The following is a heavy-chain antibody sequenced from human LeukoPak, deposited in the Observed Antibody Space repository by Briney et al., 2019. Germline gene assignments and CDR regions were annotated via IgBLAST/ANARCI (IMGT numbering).Heavy chain of an antibody. CDR1: GFTFSSYA. CDR2: ISYDGSNK. V-gene: IGHV3-30-3*01. CDR3: ARDGSTSRYYYGMDV. D-gene: IGHD2-2*01. Sequence: GSLRLSCAASGFTFSSYAMHWVRQASGKGLEWVAVISYDGSNKYYADSVKGRFTISRDNSKNTLYLQMNSLRAEDTAVYYCARDGSTSRYYYGMDVWGQGTTVTVSS. J-gene: IGHJ6*02.